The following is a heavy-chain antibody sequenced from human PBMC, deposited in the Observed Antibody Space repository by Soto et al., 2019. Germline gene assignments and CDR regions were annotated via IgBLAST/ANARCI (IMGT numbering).Heavy chain of an antibody. CDR1: GYTFTSYA. Sequence: QVQLVQSGAEVKKPGASVKVSCKASGYTFTSYAMHWVRQAPGQRLEWMGWINAGNGNTKYSQKFQGRVTITRDTSASTAYMELSSLRSEDTAVDYCATYRDYQYYFDYWGQGTLVTVSS. V-gene: IGHV1-3*01. J-gene: IGHJ4*02. CDR3: ATYRDYQYYFDY. D-gene: IGHD4-17*01. CDR2: INAGNGNT.